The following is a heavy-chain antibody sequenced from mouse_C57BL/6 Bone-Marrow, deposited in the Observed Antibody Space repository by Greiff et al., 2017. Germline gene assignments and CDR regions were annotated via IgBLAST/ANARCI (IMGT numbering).Heavy chain of an antibody. Sequence: EVNLVESGGGLVQPGGSLSLSCAASGFTFTDYYMSWVRQPPGKALEWLGFIRNKANGYTTEYSASVKGRFTISRDNSQSILYLQMNALRAEDSATYYCARYGRNYAMDYWGQGTSVTVSS. CDR1: GFTFTDYY. CDR2: IRNKANGYTT. J-gene: IGHJ4*01. CDR3: ARYGRNYAMDY. V-gene: IGHV7-3*01.